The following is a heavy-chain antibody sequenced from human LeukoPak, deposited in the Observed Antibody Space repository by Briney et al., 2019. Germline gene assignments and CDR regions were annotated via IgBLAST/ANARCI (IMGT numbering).Heavy chain of an antibody. D-gene: IGHD3-10*01. J-gene: IGHJ6*02. Sequence: SETLSLTCAVSGGSISSSNWWSWVRQPPGKGLEWIGEIYHSGSTNYNPSLKSRVTISVDKSKNQFSLKLSSVTAADTAVYYCASSYYYGSGSYFGIYYYYGMDVWGQGTTVTVS. CDR2: IYHSGST. CDR3: ASSYYYGSGSYFGIYYYYGMDV. V-gene: IGHV4-4*02. CDR1: GGSISSSNW.